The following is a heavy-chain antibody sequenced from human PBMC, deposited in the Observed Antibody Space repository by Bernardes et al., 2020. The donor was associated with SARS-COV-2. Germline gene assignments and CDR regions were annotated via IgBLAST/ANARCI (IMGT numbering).Heavy chain of an antibody. Sequence: SEPLSRTCTVSGDSVSSSSYFWGWIRQPPGKGLEWIGSIYSGGITYYNPSLKSRATISVDTSKNQFSLQLTSVTAADTAMYYCASTPVTMILVVITYYYFDLWGRGTLVTVSS. V-gene: IGHV4-39*01. CDR1: GDSVSSSSYF. CDR2: IYSGGIT. CDR3: ASTPVTMILVVITYYYFDL. J-gene: IGHJ2*01. D-gene: IGHD3-22*01.